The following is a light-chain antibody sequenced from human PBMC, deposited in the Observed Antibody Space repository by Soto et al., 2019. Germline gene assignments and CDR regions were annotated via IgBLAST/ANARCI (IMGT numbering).Light chain of an antibody. V-gene: IGLV2-14*01. J-gene: IGLJ1*01. CDR2: EVS. CDR1: SSDVGDYNY. CDR3: FSYTSSGTYV. Sequence: QSALTQPASVSGSPGQSITISCTGTSSDVGDYNYVSWYQQHPGKAPKVMIYEVSHRPSGVSNRFSGSKSGNTASLTISGLRAEDEADYYCFSYTSSGTYVFGTGTKVTVL.